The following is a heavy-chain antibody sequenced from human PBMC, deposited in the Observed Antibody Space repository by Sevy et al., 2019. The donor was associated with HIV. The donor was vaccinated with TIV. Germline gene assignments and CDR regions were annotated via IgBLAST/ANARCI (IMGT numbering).Heavy chain of an antibody. J-gene: IGHJ3*02. V-gene: IGHV3-53*01. D-gene: IGHD1-26*01. CDR3: ARGMDGNDAFDI. CDR1: GFTVSSNY. CDR2: IYSGGST. Sequence: EGSLRLSCAASGFTVSSNYMSWVRQAPGKVLEWVSVIYSGGSTYYADSVKGRFTISRDNSKNTLYLQMNSLRAEDTAVYYCARGMDGNDAFDIWGQGTMVTVSS.